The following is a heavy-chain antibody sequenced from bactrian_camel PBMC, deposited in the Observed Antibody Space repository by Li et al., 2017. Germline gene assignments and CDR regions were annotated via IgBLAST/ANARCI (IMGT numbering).Heavy chain of an antibody. J-gene: IGHJ4*01. V-gene: IGHV3S1*01. D-gene: IGHD6*01. CDR1: GYTDRDYC. CDR3: AHDPVRCSNGPYLLMPRYKN. CDR2: LFTGGGTT. Sequence: HVQLVESGGGSVQAGGSLRLSCVATGYTDRDYCMGWFRQPPGKEREGVAALFTGGGTTLYTDSVKGRFTISHDKSANTLFLEMNALKPEDSGMYYCAHDPVRCSNGPYLLMPRYKNWGRGTQVTVS.